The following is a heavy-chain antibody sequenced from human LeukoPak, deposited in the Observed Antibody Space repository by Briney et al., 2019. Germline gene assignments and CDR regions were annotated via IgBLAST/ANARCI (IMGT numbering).Heavy chain of an antibody. V-gene: IGHV4-61*02. D-gene: IGHD6-13*01. CDR1: GGSISSGSYY. CDR3: ARVTGYMTEDFFDY. J-gene: IGHJ4*02. Sequence: SETLSLTCTVSGGSISSGSYYWSWIRQPAGKGVEWIGRIYSSGSTNYNPSLKSRVTISVDTSRNQFSLRLSSVTAADTAVYYCARVTGYMTEDFFDYWGQGTLVTVSS. CDR2: IYSSGST.